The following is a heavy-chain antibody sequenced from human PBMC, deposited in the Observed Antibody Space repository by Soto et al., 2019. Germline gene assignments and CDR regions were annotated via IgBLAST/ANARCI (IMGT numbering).Heavy chain of an antibody. J-gene: IGHJ4*02. D-gene: IGHD1-1*01. CDR2: IYHSGST. V-gene: IGHV4-30-2*01. CDR1: GGSISSGGYS. CDR3: AGGRYPIEADY. Sequence: SETLSLTCAVSGGSISSGGYSWSWIRQPPGKGLEWIGYIYHSGSTYYNPSLKSRVTISVDRSKNQFSLKLSSVTAADTAVYYSAGGRYPIEADYWGQGTLVTVSS.